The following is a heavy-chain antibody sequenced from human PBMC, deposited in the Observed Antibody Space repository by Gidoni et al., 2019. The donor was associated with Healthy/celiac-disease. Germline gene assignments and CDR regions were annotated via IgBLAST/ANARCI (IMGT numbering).Heavy chain of an antibody. CDR3: ARDYLGTWGHDAFDI. V-gene: IGHV3-21*01. J-gene: IGHJ3*02. CDR2: ISSSSSYI. D-gene: IGHD3-16*01. CDR1: GFTFSSYS. Sequence: EVQLVESGGGLVKPGGSLRLSCAASGFTFSSYSMNWVRQAPGKGLEWVSSISSSSSYIYYADSVKGRFTISRDNAKNSLYLQMNSLRAEDTAVYYCARDYLGTWGHDAFDIWGQGTMVTVSS.